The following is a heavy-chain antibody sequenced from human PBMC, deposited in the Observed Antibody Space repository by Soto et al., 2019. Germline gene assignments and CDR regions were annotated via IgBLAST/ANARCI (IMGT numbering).Heavy chain of an antibody. Sequence: EVQLVESGGGLVKPGGSLRLSCAASGFTFSNAWMNWVRQAPGKGLEWGGRIKSKTDGGTTDYAAPVKGRFTISRDESNNTLYLQMNSLKTEDTAVYYCTPDRAGWLRPDYWGQGTLVTVSS. V-gene: IGHV3-15*07. CDR3: TPDRAGWLRPDY. CDR1: GFTFSNAW. J-gene: IGHJ4*02. CDR2: IKSKTDGGTT. D-gene: IGHD5-12*01.